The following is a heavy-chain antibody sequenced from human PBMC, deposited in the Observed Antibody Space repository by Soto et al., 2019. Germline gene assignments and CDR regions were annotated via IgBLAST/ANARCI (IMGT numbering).Heavy chain of an antibody. D-gene: IGHD6-13*01. CDR3: ARDRRAAAAPRAGAFDI. Sequence: GGSLRLSCTASGFTVSSNYMSWVRQAPGKGLEWVSVIYSGGSTYYADSVKGRFTISRDNSKNTLYLQMNSLRAEDTAVYYCARDRRAAAAPRAGAFDIWGQGTMVTVSS. CDR1: GFTVSSNY. J-gene: IGHJ3*02. CDR2: IYSGGST. V-gene: IGHV3-53*01.